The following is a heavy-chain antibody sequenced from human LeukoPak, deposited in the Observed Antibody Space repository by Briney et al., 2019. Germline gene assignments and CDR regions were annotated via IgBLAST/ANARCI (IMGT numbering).Heavy chain of an antibody. V-gene: IGHV1-2*02. CDR2: INPNSGGT. Sequence: GASVKVSCKASGYTFTGYYMHWVRQAPGQGLEWMGWINPNSGGTNYAQKFQGRVTMTRDTSISTAYMELSRLRSDDTAVYYCARADPSGHYDFWSGYFDYWGQGTLVTVSS. D-gene: IGHD3-3*01. J-gene: IGHJ4*02. CDR1: GYTFTGYY. CDR3: ARADPSGHYDFWSGYFDY.